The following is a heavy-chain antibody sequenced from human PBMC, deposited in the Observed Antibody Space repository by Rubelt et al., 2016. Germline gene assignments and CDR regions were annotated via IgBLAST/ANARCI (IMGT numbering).Heavy chain of an antibody. J-gene: IGHJ5*02. CDR2: ISAYNGNT. V-gene: IGHV1-18*04. CDR1: GYTFSNYY. D-gene: IGHD6-13*01. Sequence: QVQLVQSGAEVKKPGASVKVSCMASGYTFSNYYMHWVRQAPGQGLEWMGWISAYNGNTNYAQKLQGRVTMTTDTSTSTAYMELRSRRSDDTAVYYCASMYSSSWYRGWFDPWGQGTLVTVSS. CDR3: ASMYSSSWYRGWFDP.